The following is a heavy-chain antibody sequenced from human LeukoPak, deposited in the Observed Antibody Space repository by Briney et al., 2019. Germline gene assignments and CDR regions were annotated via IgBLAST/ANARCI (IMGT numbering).Heavy chain of an antibody. V-gene: IGHV3-21*01. D-gene: IGHD4-17*01. Sequence: GGSLRLSCAASGFTFSSYSMSWVRQAPGKGLEWVSSISSSSSYIYYADSVKGRFTISRDNAKNSLYLQMNSLRAEDTAVYYCARVTTVTTSAFDIWGQGTMVTVSS. J-gene: IGHJ3*02. CDR1: GFTFSSYS. CDR2: ISSSSSYI. CDR3: ARVTTVTTSAFDI.